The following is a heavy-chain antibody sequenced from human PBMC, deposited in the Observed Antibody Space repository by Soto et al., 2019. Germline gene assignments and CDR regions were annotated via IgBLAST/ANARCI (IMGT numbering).Heavy chain of an antibody. Sequence: EVQLVESGGGSVQPGGSLRLQCAASGFTLSRHWMYWVRHAPGKGLSCVTRITSDGGSARYADSGNGRFTVARDNAKNMLYLEINGLRVEDSAVYYCARDAIYSSGRGMDLWGQGILVTVSS. D-gene: IGHD3-22*01. CDR1: GFTLSRHW. J-gene: IGHJ5*02. CDR2: ITSDGGSA. V-gene: IGHV3-74*01. CDR3: ARDAIYSSGRGMDL.